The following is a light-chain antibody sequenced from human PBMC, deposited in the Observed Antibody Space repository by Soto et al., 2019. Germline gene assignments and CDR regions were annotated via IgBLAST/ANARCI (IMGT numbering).Light chain of an antibody. CDR1: ASISSW. CDR3: QQYGA. J-gene: IGKJ5*01. V-gene: IGKV1-5*03. CDR2: KSS. Sequence: DIQMTQSPSTLPASVGDIVTITCRASASISSWLAWYQQQPGKAPKLLIYKSSILENGVPSRFSGGGSGTEFTLTISSLQPDDFATYYCQQYGAFGQGTRLEI.